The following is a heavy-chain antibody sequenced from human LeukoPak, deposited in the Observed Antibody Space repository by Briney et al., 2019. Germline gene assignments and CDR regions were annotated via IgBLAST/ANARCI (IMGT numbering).Heavy chain of an antibody. D-gene: IGHD3-22*01. V-gene: IGHV3-23*01. J-gene: IGHJ5*02. CDR2: ISGSGGST. CDR1: GFTFSSYA. CDR3: ARQGYYDSSGYYDWFDP. Sequence: PGGSLRLSCAVSGFTFSSYAMSWVRQAPGKGLEWVSAISGSGGSTYYADSVKGRFTISRDNSKNTLYLQMNSLRAEDTAVYYCARQGYYDSSGYYDWFDPWGQGTLVTVSS.